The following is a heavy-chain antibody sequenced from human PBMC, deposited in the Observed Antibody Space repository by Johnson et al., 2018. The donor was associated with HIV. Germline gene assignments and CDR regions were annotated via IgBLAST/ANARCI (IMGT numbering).Heavy chain of an antibody. V-gene: IGHV3-33*03. CDR3: AKSPGKDNGGNSGGIDF. D-gene: IGHD4-23*01. Sequence: QVQLVESGGGVVQVGRSLRLSCEASGFTFSRYGMHWVRQAPGKGLEWVAVIWYDGSNKNYTESVQGRFSISRDNSKNTLYPQMNSLRAEDTATYYCAKSPGKDNGGNSGGIDFWGQGTRVTVSS. CDR1: GFTFSRYG. CDR2: IWYDGSNK. J-gene: IGHJ3*01.